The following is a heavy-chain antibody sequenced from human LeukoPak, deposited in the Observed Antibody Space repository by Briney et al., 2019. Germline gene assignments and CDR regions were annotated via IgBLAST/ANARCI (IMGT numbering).Heavy chain of an antibody. CDR2: INPNTGVR. CDR1: GYSFSGYY. J-gene: IGHJ4*02. Sequence: ASVKVSCKVSGYSFSGYYIHWVRQAPGQGLEWMGWINPNTGVRKSTQKFQGRVTMTGDTSITTAYMELIRLRSDDTAIYYCAREGVGGLPFDFWGQGTLVSV. D-gene: IGHD4-23*01. CDR3: AREGVGGLPFDF. V-gene: IGHV1-2*02.